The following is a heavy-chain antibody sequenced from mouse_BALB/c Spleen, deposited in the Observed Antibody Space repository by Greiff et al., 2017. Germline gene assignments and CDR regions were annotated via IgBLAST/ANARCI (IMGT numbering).Heavy chain of an antibody. Sequence: QVQLKESGPGLVAPSQSLSITCTVSGFSLTGYGVNWVRPPPGKGLEWLGMIWGDGSTDYNSALKSRLSISKDNSKSQVFLKMNSLQTDDTARYYCAGDYDGYPWFAYWGQGTLVTVSA. D-gene: IGHD2-3*01. CDR3: AGDYDGYPWFAY. CDR1: GFSLTGYG. J-gene: IGHJ3*01. V-gene: IGHV2-6-7*01. CDR2: IWGDGST.